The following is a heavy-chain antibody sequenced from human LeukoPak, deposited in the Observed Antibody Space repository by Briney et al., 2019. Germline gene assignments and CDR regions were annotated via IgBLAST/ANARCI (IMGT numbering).Heavy chain of an antibody. CDR3: ARGQLETLYYYDYGMDV. D-gene: IGHD5-18*01. Sequence: GGSLRLSCAASGFTVSSNYMSWVRQAPGKGLEWVSVIYSGGSTYYADSVKGRFTISRDNSKNTLYLQMNSLRAEDTAVYYCARGQLETLYYYDYGMDVWGQGTTVTVSS. V-gene: IGHV3-66*01. CDR1: GFTVSSNY. CDR2: IYSGGST. J-gene: IGHJ6*02.